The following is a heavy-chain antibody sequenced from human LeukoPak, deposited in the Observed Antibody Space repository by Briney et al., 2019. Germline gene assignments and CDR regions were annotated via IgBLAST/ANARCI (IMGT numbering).Heavy chain of an antibody. CDR3: ARGIANYDSSGYGDY. CDR1: GGTFSSYA. CDR2: IIPILGIA. V-gene: IGHV1-69*04. D-gene: IGHD3-22*01. Sequence: SVKVSCKASGGTFSSYAISWVRQAPGQGLEWMGRIIPILGIANYAQKFQGRVTITADKSTSTAYMELSSLRSEDTAVYYCARGIANYDSSGYGDYWGQGTLVTVPS. J-gene: IGHJ4*02.